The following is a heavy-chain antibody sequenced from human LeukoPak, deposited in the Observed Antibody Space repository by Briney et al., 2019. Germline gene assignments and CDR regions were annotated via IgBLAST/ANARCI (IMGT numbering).Heavy chain of an antibody. Sequence: ASVKVSCKGSVHTLTVHYIHWVRQAPGQGLEWMGWINPNSGGTDYAQKFQGRVTMTRDTSISTAYMELNRLRSDGTAVYYCARGFDWLEYYFDYWGQGTLVTVSS. J-gene: IGHJ4*02. CDR3: ARGFDWLEYYFDY. CDR1: VHTLTVHY. V-gene: IGHV1-2*02. D-gene: IGHD3-9*01. CDR2: INPNSGGT.